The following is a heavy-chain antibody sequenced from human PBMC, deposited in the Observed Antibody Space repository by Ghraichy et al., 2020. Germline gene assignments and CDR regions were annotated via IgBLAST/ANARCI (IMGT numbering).Heavy chain of an antibody. Sequence: LSLTCAASGFTFSDHYMDWVRQAPGKGLEWVGRFRNKADSSTTVYAASVKGRFTISRDDSKNSLYLQMNSLKTEDTAIYYCAGLYGSGTSGYWGQGTLVTVSS. J-gene: IGHJ4*02. CDR1: GFTFSDHY. CDR2: FRNKADSSTT. V-gene: IGHV3-72*01. D-gene: IGHD3-10*01. CDR3: AGLYGSGTSGY.